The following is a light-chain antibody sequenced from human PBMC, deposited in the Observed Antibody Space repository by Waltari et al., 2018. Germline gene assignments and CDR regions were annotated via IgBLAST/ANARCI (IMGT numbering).Light chain of an antibody. V-gene: IGLV2-14*03. CDR2: DVS. CDR1: SSAIGTYNY. Sequence: QSALTQPASVSGSPGQSITIPCTRTSSAIGTYNYVSWFQQHPGKAPKLMLYDVSNRPSGVSVRFSGSKSANTASLTISGLQAEDEADYYCCSYTSTRSLVFGGGTKLTVL. CDR3: CSYTSTRSLV. J-gene: IGLJ2*01.